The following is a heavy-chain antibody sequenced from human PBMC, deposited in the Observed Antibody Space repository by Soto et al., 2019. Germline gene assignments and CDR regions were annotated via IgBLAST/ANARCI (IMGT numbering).Heavy chain of an antibody. J-gene: IGHJ6*02. D-gene: IGHD4-17*01. V-gene: IGHV4-34*01. CDR2: INHSGST. CDR3: ARDHRLYGFYFYAMHV. Sequence: PGKGLARIGEINHSGSTHYNQSLKSRVTISVATSNNQCSLKLSSVTAADAALYYCARDHRLYGFYFYAMHVCRPAATGTV.